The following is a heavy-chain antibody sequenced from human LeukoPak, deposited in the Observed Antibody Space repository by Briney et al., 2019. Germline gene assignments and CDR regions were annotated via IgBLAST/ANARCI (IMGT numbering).Heavy chain of an antibody. D-gene: IGHD5-18*01. V-gene: IGHV3-23*01. CDR2: ISGSGGST. CDR1: GFTFSSYA. CDR3: ASERRGYSYGFDY. Sequence: GGSLRLSCAASGFTFSSYAMSWVRQAPGKGLEWVSAISGSGGSTYYADSAKGRFTISRDNSKNTLYLQMNSLRAEDTAVYYCASERRGYSYGFDYWGQGTLVTVSS. J-gene: IGHJ4*02.